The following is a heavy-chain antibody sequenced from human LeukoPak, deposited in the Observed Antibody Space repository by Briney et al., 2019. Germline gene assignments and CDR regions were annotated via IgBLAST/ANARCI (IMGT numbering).Heavy chain of an antibody. Sequence: GGSLRLPCAASGSSLSRYLMHWVRQAPGKGLVWVSRINSDGSSTLYADSVKGRFTISRDNATNTLYLQMHSLRAEDTAVYYCARGVPGAKNGMDVWGPGTTVTVSS. CDR2: INSDGSST. CDR3: ARGVPGAKNGMDV. CDR1: GSSLSRYL. J-gene: IGHJ6*02. V-gene: IGHV3-74*03. D-gene: IGHD2-2*01.